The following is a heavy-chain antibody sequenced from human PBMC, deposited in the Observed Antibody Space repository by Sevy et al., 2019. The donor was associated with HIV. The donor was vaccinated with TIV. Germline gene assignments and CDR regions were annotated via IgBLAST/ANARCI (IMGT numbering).Heavy chain of an antibody. Sequence: ASVKVSCKVSGSTLTRLAIHWVRQAPGKGPEWMGSFDPEDGETIYSQKFQGRVTMTEDTSTDIGYMELSRLRSEDTAVYYCATTKDYYDSSGSPFDDWGQGTLVTVSS. CDR1: GSTLTRLA. J-gene: IGHJ4*02. V-gene: IGHV1-24*01. CDR2: FDPEDGET. CDR3: ATTKDYYDSSGSPFDD. D-gene: IGHD3-22*01.